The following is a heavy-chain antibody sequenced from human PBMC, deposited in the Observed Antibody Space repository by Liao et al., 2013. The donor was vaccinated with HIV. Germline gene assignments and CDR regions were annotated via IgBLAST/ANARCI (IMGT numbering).Heavy chain of an antibody. CDR2: IYDSGST. CDR1: GGSISSYY. V-gene: IGHV4-59*01. CDR3: ARIKPQLELIYYYYYMTS. Sequence: QVQLQESGPGLVKPSETLSLTCTVSGGSISSYYWSWIRQPPGKGLEWIGFIYDSGSTNYNPSLKSRVIISVDTSKNQFSLKLSSVTAADTAVYYCARIKPQLELIYYYYYMTSGQRTRSPSP. D-gene: IGHD1-7*01. J-gene: IGHJ6*03.